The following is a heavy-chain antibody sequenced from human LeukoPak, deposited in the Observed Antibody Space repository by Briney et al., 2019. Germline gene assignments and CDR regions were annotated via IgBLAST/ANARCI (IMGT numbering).Heavy chain of an antibody. CDR2: ISGSGGST. J-gene: IGHJ5*02. CDR3: AKEQSPWGAYGSGSNNWFDP. D-gene: IGHD3-10*01. CDR1: GFTFSSYA. Sequence: GGSLRLSCAASGFTFSSYAMSWVRQAPGEGLEWVSAISGSGGSTYYADSVKGRFTISRDNSKNTLYLQMNSLRAEDTAVYYCAKEQSPWGAYGSGSNNWFDPWGQGTLVTVSS. V-gene: IGHV3-23*01.